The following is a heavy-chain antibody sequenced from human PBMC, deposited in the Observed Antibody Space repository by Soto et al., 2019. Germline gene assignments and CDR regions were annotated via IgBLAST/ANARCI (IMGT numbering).Heavy chain of an antibody. CDR2: IIPMFGTT. J-gene: IGHJ5*02. CDR1: GGTFSTYT. V-gene: IGHV1-69*13. CDR3: TIDLYYFDSSAYYGHNWFDP. Sequence: SVKVSCKASGGTFSTYTMSWVRQAPGQGLEWMGGIIPMFGTTTYAENFQGRVTITADESTSTAYVELTSLRSEDTAVYYCTIDLYYFDSSAYYGHNWFDPWGQGTRVTVSS. D-gene: IGHD3-22*01.